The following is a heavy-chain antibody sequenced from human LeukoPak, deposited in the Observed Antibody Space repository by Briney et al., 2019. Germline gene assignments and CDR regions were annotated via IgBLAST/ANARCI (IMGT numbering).Heavy chain of an antibody. J-gene: IGHJ4*02. D-gene: IGHD6-19*01. CDR3: ARGGFRQWLVRRPHFDY. CDR2: MNPNSGNT. CDR1: GYTFTSYD. Sequence: ASVKVSCKASGYTFTSYDINWVRQATGQGLEWKGWMNPNSGNTGYAQKFQGRVTITRNTSISTAYMELSSLRSEDTAVYYCARGGFRQWLVRRPHFDYWGQGTLVTVSS. V-gene: IGHV1-8*03.